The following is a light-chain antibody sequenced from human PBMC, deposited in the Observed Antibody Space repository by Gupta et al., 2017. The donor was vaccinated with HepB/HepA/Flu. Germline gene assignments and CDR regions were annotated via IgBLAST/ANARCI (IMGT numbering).Light chain of an antibody. Sequence: DIVMTQSPDSLAVSLGGRATITCQSSQKSLQRSTNKNYLAWYQQKPGQPPKLLLYWASTRESGVPDRFSGRGSGTDFTLTISSLQAEDVAVYYCLQGDYTPITFGGGTKLEIK. CDR1: QKSLQRSTNKNY. CDR2: WAS. CDR3: LQGDYTPIT. J-gene: IGKJ4*01. V-gene: IGKV4-1*01.